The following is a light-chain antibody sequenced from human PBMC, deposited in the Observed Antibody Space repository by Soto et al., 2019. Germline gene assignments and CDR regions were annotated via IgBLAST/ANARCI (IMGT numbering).Light chain of an antibody. J-gene: IGLJ1*01. CDR3: AAWNNSFHVSV. CDR1: SSNIGNNA. Sequence: QSVLTQPPSVSEAPRQRVTISCSGSSSNIGNNAVNWYQQLPGKAPKLLIYYDDLLPSGVSDRFSGSKSGTSASLAISGLQSDLVFIYYRAAWNNSFHVSVFG. CDR2: YDD. V-gene: IGLV1-36*01.